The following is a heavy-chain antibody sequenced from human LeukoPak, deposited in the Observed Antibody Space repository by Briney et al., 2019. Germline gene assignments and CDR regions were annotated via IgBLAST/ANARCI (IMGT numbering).Heavy chain of an antibody. CDR1: GFTFSTYG. CDR2: ISSRGGST. J-gene: IGHJ4*02. D-gene: IGHD4-23*01. V-gene: IGHV3-23*01. Sequence: TGGSLRLSCAASGFTFSTYGMSWVRQAPGKGLEWVSAISSRGGSTYYADSVKGRFTISRDNSKNTLHLQMNSLRADHTAVYYCAKRSDYGGNWNYFDYWGQGTPVTVSS. CDR3: AKRSDYGGNWNYFDY.